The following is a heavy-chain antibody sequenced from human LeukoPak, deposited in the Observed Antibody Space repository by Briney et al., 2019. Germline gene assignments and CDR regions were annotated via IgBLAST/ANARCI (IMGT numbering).Heavy chain of an antibody. J-gene: IGHJ3*02. CDR2: ISSSSSYI. D-gene: IGHD3-16*02. Sequence: GGSLRLSCAASGFTFSSYSMNWVRQAPGKGLEWVSSISSSSSYIYYADSVKGRFTISRDNAKNSLYLQMNSLRAEDTAVYYCARPQGGDYVWGSYRRDAFDIWGQGTMVTVSS. CDR3: ARPQGGDYVWGSYRRDAFDI. CDR1: GFTFSSYS. V-gene: IGHV3-21*01.